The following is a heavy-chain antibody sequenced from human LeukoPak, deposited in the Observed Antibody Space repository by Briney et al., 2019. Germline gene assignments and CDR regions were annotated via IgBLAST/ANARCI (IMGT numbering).Heavy chain of an antibody. J-gene: IGHJ4*02. CDR2: LSSDGGNE. CDR1: GFTFSTYA. CDR3: ARVGLIAAVGSFDY. D-gene: IGHD6-13*01. Sequence: GGSLRLSCAASGFTFSTYAMHWVRQAPGKGLEWLADLSSDGGNEYYADSVKGRFTISRDNSKSTLYLQMNSLRTEDAAVYYCARVGLIAAVGSFDYWGQGTLVTVSS. V-gene: IGHV3-30*04.